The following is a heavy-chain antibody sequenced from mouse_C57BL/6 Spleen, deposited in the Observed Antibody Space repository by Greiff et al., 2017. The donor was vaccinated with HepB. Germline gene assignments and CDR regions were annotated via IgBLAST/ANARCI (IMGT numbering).Heavy chain of an antibody. CDR1: GFTFSDYY. Sequence: EVQVVESGGGLVQPGGSLKLSCAASGFTFSDYYMYWVRQTPEKRLEWVAYISNGGGSTYYPDTVKGRFTISRDNAKNTLYLQMSRLKSEDTAMYYCARQGLYDGYYLAWFAYWGQGTLVTVSA. V-gene: IGHV5-12*01. CDR3: ARQGLYDGYYLAWFAY. D-gene: IGHD2-3*01. J-gene: IGHJ3*01. CDR2: ISNGGGST.